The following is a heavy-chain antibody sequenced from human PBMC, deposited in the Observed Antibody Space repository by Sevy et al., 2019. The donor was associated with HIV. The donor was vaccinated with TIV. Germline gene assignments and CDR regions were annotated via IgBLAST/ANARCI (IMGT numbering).Heavy chain of an antibody. J-gene: IGHJ6*02. CDR3: ARDGYCSRGSCYPNYYYGMDV. CDR2: ISAYNGNT. CDR1: GYTFTSYG. V-gene: IGHV1-18*01. D-gene: IGHD2-15*01. Sequence: VSVKVSCKASGYTFTSYGISWVRQAPRQGLEWRGWISAYNGNTNYAQKLQGRVTMTTDTSTSTAYMELRSLRSDDTAVYYCARDGYCSRGSCYPNYYYGMDVWGQGTTVSVYS.